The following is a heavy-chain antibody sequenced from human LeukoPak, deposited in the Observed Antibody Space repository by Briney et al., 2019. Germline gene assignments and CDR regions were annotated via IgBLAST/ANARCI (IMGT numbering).Heavy chain of an antibody. Sequence: GGSLRLSCAASGFTFSTYAMHWVRQPPGKGLEWVAYIRYDGGMEKYADSVEGRFTISRDNSRNTLSLQMNSLRDEDTALYYCAEESPMIVVDPWGQGTLVIVSS. V-gene: IGHV3-30*02. D-gene: IGHD3-22*01. CDR2: IRYDGGME. CDR1: GFTFSTYA. J-gene: IGHJ5*02. CDR3: AEESPMIVVDP.